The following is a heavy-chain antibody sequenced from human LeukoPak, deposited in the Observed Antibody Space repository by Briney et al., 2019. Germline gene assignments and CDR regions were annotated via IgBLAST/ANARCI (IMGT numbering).Heavy chain of an antibody. CDR2: ISSSSSYI. V-gene: IGHV3-21*01. D-gene: IGHD6-19*01. CDR1: GFTFSSYW. Sequence: PGGSLRLSCAASGFTFSSYWMHWVRQAPGKGLEWVSSISSSSSYIYYADSVKGRFTISRDNAKNSLYLQMNSLRAEDTAVYYCARGGSGWYHDYWGQGTLVTVSS. J-gene: IGHJ4*02. CDR3: ARGGSGWYHDY.